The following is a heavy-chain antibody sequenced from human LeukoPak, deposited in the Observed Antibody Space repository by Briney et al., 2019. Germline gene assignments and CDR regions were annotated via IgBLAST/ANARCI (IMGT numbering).Heavy chain of an antibody. V-gene: IGHV4-38-2*02. Sequence: SETLSLTCTVSGYFIRSGFYWGWIRQPPGKGLEWIGSFYHSGSTYYNPSLKSRVTISVDTSKNQFSLKLSSVTAADTAVYYCARSLRGRRSDYWGQGTLVTVSS. CDR3: ARSLRGRRSDY. J-gene: IGHJ4*02. CDR2: FYHSGST. CDR1: GYFIRSGFY.